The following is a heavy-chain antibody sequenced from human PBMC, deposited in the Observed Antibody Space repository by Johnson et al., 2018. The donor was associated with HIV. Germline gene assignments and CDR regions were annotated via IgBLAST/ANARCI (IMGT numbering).Heavy chain of an antibody. J-gene: IGHJ3*02. V-gene: IGHV3-23*04. Sequence: VQLVESGGGLVQPGGSLRLSCAASGFTFSSYAMSWVRQAPGKGLEWVSAISGSGGSTYYPGSVKGRFTISRENAKHSLYLQMNSLRAGDTAVYYCARGGVYYDKDFDIWGQGTMVTVSS. D-gene: IGHD3-22*01. CDR1: GFTFSSYA. CDR2: ISGSGGST. CDR3: ARGGVYYDKDFDI.